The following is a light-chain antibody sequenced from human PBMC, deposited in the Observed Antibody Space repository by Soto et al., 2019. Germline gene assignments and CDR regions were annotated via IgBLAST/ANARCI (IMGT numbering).Light chain of an antibody. CDR1: SSNIRSNY. J-gene: IGLJ2*01. Sequence: QSVLTQPPSASGTPGQTVTISCSGSSSNIRSNYVYWYQQLPGTAPKLHIYRNNQRPSGVPDRFSGSKSRTSAALAISGLRSEDEADYYCAAWDDSLSASFGGGTKLTVL. V-gene: IGLV1-47*01. CDR2: RNN. CDR3: AAWDDSLSAS.